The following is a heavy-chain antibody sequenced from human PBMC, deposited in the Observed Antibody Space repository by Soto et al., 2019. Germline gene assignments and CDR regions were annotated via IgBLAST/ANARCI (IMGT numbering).Heavy chain of an antibody. Sequence: SENLSLTCAVYGGSFSGYYWSWIRQPPGKGLEWIGEINHSGSTNYNPSLKSRVTISVDTSKNQFSLKLSSVTAADTAVYYCARGHYDLWSGYYRYFVYWYQGTLLTVFS. CDR1: GGSFSGYY. V-gene: IGHV4-34*01. J-gene: IGHJ4*02. CDR2: INHSGST. D-gene: IGHD3-3*01. CDR3: ARGHYDLWSGYYRYFVY.